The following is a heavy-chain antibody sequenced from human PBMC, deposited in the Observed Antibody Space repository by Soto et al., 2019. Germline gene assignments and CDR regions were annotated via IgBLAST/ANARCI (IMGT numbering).Heavy chain of an antibody. CDR2: TYYRSEWHE. CDR1: GDSVSGTNAA. Sequence: QTLSLTCAISGDSVSGTNAAWNWIRQSPSRGLEWLGRTYYRSEWHEDYAASVRGRITIKADTSKNQFSLQLKSVTPEDTAVYYCTEGFALNYWGPGTLVTVSS. CDR3: TEGFALNY. J-gene: IGHJ4*02. D-gene: IGHD3-16*01. V-gene: IGHV6-1*01.